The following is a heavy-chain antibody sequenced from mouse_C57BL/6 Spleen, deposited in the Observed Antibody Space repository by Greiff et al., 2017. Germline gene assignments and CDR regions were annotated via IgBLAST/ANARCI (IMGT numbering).Heavy chain of an antibody. J-gene: IGHJ4*01. CDR3: AIEGDYAFHYYAMDY. V-gene: IGHV1-64*01. Sequence: QVQLQQPGAELVKPGASVKLSCKASGYTFTSYWMHWVQQRPGQGLEWIGMIHPNGGSTNYNEKFKSKATLTVDKSSSTAYMQLSSLTSEDSAVYYCAIEGDYAFHYYAMDYWGQGTSVTVSS. D-gene: IGHD2-4*01. CDR2: IHPNGGST. CDR1: GYTFTSYW.